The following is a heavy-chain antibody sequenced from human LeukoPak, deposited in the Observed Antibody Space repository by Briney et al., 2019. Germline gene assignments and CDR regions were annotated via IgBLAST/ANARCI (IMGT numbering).Heavy chain of an antibody. CDR1: GFTFGSYE. J-gene: IGHJ4*02. CDR3: AREGGYGPGLDY. D-gene: IGHD4-17*01. V-gene: IGHV3-48*03. CDR2: FSSSGSTI. Sequence: GGSLRLSCAASGFTFGSYEMNWSRRAPGKGREWVSYFSSSGSTIYYADSGKGRFTISRDNAKNSLYLQMNNLRAEDTAVYYCAREGGYGPGLDYWGQGTLVTVSS.